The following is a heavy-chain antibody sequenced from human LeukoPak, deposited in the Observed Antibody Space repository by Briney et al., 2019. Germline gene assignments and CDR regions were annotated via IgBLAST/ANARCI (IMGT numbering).Heavy chain of an antibody. CDR2: IYSSGDT. J-gene: IGHJ4*02. Sequence: SETLSLTCSVSGYSISSAYYWGWIRQPAGKGLEWIGRIYSSGDTNYNPSLRSRLTISLDTSKNQFSLKLTSVTAADTAVYYCARSMVRGLITGVCDFWGQGTLVTVSS. CDR3: ARSMVRGLITGVCDF. V-gene: IGHV4-38-2*02. D-gene: IGHD3-10*01. CDR1: GYSISSAYY.